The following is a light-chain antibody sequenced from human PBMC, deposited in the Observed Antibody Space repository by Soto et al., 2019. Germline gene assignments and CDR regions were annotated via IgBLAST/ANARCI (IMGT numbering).Light chain of an antibody. CDR3: QQYNNWIT. J-gene: IGKJ5*01. CDR2: GAS. CDR1: HSVSSN. Sequence: EIVMTQSPATLSVSPGERATLSCRASHSVSSNLAWYQQKPGQAPRLLIYGASTRATGIPARFSGSGSGTEFTLTISSLQSEDFVVYYCQQYNNWITFGQGTRLEIK. V-gene: IGKV3-15*01.